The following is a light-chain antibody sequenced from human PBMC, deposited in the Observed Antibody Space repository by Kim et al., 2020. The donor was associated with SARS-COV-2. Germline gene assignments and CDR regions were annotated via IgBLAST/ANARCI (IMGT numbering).Light chain of an antibody. Sequence: GHSITIACTGTSSAIGALDYVYWDQQHTGKAPQHIISNVTNRPSVVSDRSSGSKAGNTDSLTTSGPRTEDQADNICSSYARGDIRLFGGGTQLTVL. CDR1: SSAIGALDY. CDR2: NVT. CDR3: SSYARGDIRL. V-gene: IGLV2-14*03. J-gene: IGLJ3*02.